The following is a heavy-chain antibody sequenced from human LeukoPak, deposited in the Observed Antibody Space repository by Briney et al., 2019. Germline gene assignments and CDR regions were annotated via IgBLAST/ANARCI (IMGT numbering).Heavy chain of an antibody. J-gene: IGHJ6*03. CDR2: IWYDGGKI. Sequence: GGSLRLSCAPSGFTFSSHAMHWVRQAPGEGLEWVALIWYDGGKIYYADSVKGRFTISRDNSKNTLYLQMNSLRAEDTAVYYCARGGSGSYYYYYYYMDVWGKGTTVTVFS. V-gene: IGHV3-30-3*01. CDR1: GFTFSSHA. CDR3: ARGGSGSYYYYYYYMDV. D-gene: IGHD1-26*01.